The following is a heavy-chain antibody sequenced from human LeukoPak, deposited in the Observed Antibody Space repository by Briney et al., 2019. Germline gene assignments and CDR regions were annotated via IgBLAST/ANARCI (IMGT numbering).Heavy chain of an antibody. Sequence: PSETLSLTCTVSGGSISSNYWSWIRQPPGKGLEWIGCIYYSGTTNYNPSLKSRVTISVDTSKNQFSLKLSSVTAADTAVYYCARRDVWDSWFDPWGQGTLVTVSS. D-gene: IGHD2-8*01. V-gene: IGHV4-59*08. J-gene: IGHJ5*02. CDR1: GGSISSNY. CDR2: IYYSGTT. CDR3: ARRDVWDSWFDP.